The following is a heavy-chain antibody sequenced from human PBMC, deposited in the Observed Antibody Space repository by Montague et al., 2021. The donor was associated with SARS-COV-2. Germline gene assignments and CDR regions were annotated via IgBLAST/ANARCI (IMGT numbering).Heavy chain of an antibody. J-gene: IGHJ5*01. CDR2: INHSGST. CDR3: ARGGYSSSWYGTHNWFDS. V-gene: IGHV4-34*01. D-gene: IGHD6-13*01. Sequence: SDTLSLTCVFYGGSFSGYYWCWICKPPGKGLEWIGEINHSGSTNYNPSLKSRVTISVDTSKTQFPLKLTSVTAADTAVYYCARGGYSSSWYGTHNWFDSWGQGTLVTVSS. CDR1: GGSFSGYY.